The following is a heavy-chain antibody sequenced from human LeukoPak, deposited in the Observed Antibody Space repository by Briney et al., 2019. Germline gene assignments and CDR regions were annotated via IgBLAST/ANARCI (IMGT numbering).Heavy chain of an antibody. D-gene: IGHD5-12*01. CDR2: INPSGGST. V-gene: IGHV1-46*01. Sequence: ASVKVSCKASGYTFTSYYMHWVRQAPGQGLEWMGIINPSGGSTSYAQKFQGRVTITRDTSASTAYMELSSLRSEDTAVYYCARDGEDIVATISDFYYYGMDVWGQGTTVTVSS. CDR1: GYTFTSYY. CDR3: ARDGEDIVATISDFYYYGMDV. J-gene: IGHJ6*02.